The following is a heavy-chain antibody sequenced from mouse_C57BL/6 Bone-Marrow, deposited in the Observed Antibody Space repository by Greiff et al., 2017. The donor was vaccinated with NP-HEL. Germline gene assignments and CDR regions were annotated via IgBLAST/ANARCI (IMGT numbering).Heavy chain of an antibody. J-gene: IGHJ4*01. V-gene: IGHV1-20*01. CDR1: GYSFTGYF. Sequence: VQLKQSGPELVKPGDSVKISCKASGYSFTGYFMNWVMQSHGKSLEWIGRINPYNGDTFYNQKFKGKATLTVEKYSSTAHMELRSRTSEDSAVYYCARSGWSGAMDYWGQGTSVTVSS. CDR3: ARSGWSGAMDY. CDR2: INPYNGDT. D-gene: IGHD2-3*01.